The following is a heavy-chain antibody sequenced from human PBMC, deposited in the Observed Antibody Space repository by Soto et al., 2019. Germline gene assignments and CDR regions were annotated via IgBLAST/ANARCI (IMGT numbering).Heavy chain of an antibody. D-gene: IGHD4-17*01. Sequence: SETLSLTCTVSGGTISSGGYYWSWIRQHPGKGLERIGYIYYSGSTYYNPSLKSRVTISVDTSKNQFSLKLSSVTAADTAVYYCARARGGRGTTVTRYYYYGMDVWGQGTTVTVSS. CDR3: ARARGGRGTTVTRYYYYGMDV. J-gene: IGHJ6*02. CDR1: GGTISSGGYY. V-gene: IGHV4-31*03. CDR2: IYYSGST.